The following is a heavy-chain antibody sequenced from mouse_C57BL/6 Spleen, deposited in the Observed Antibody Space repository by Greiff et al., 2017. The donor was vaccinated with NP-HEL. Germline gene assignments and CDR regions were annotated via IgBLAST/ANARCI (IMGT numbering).Heavy chain of an antibody. CDR1: GYTFTDYY. CDR3: ARGVTTVVANFDV. Sequence: EVQRVESGPVLVKPGASVKMSCKASGYTFTDYYMNWVKQSHGKSLEWIGVINPYNGGTSYNQKFKGKATLTVDKSSSTAYMELNSLTSEDSAVYYCARGVTTVVANFDVWGTGTTVTVSS. V-gene: IGHV1-19*01. J-gene: IGHJ1*03. CDR2: INPYNGGT. D-gene: IGHD1-1*01.